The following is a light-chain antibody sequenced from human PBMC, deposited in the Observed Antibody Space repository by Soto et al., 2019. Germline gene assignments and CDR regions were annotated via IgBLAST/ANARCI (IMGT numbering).Light chain of an antibody. CDR1: QSVSSY. CDR3: QQSSNWPPGT. V-gene: IGKV3-11*01. Sequence: EIVLTQFPATLALSPGERATLSCRASQSVSSYLAWYHQKPGQAPRLLIYDASNRATGIPARLSGSGSGTDFTLTISSLEPEDFAFYFCQQSSNWPPGTFGQGTKLEIK. J-gene: IGKJ2*01. CDR2: DAS.